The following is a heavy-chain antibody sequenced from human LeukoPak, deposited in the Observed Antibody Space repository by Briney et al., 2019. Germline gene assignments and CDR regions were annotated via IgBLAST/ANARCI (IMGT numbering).Heavy chain of an antibody. V-gene: IGHV4-39*01. Sequence: SETLSLTCTVSGGSIISSDYHWGWVRQPPGKGLEWIGTISYSGNTDYNPSLRGRVTISVDTSNNQFSLRLGSVTAADTAVYHCARHCCSGPAKRVFDIWGQGTMVTVSS. CDR2: ISYSGNT. D-gene: IGHD2-15*01. J-gene: IGHJ3*02. CDR1: GGSIISSDYH. CDR3: ARHCCSGPAKRVFDI.